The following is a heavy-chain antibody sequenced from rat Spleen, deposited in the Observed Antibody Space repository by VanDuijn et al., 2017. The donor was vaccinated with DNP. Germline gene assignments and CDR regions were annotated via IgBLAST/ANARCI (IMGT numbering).Heavy chain of an antibody. CDR3: ARWPGYNPPYAMDA. V-gene: IGHV3-3*01. CDR1: GYSITSSYR. J-gene: IGHJ4*01. CDR2: ISSAGST. Sequence: EVQLQESGPGLVKTSQSLSLTCSVTGYSITSSYRWNWIRKFPGNKLEWMGFISSAGSTNYNPSLKSRISITRDTSKNQFFLQVSSVTTEDTATYYCARWPGYNPPYAMDAWGQGTSVTVSS. D-gene: IGHD1-4*01.